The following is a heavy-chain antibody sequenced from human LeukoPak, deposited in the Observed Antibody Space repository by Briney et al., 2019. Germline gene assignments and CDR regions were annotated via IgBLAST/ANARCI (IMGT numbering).Heavy chain of an antibody. V-gene: IGHV3-66*01. CDR3: ARAHDRGYYYGLDY. J-gene: IGHJ4*02. D-gene: IGHD3-22*01. Sequence: GGSLRLSCAASGFTVSSNYMSWVRQAPGQGLEWVSVIYSSGNTHYADSVQGRFTMSRDNPENTLYLQMNSLRAEDTALYYCARAHDRGYYYGLDYWGQGTLVTVSS. CDR1: GFTVSSNY. CDR2: IYSSGNT.